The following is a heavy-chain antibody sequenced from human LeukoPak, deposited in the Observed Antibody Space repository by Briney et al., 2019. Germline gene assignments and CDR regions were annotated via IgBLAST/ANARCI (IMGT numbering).Heavy chain of an antibody. V-gene: IGHV4-30-4*01. Sequence: SETLSLTCTVSGGSISSGDYYWSWIRQPPGKGLEWIGYIYYSGSTYYNPSLKSRVTISVDTSKNQFSLKLSSVTAADTAVYYCARGGEGGKTADYWGQGTLVTVSS. J-gene: IGHJ4*02. CDR1: GGSISSGDYY. CDR2: IYYSGST. D-gene: IGHD3-16*01. CDR3: ARGGEGGKTADY.